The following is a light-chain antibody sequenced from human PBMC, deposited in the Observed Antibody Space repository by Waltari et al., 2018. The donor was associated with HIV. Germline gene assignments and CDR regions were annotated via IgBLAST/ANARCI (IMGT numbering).Light chain of an antibody. CDR1: QSILYGSDSKNF. J-gene: IGKJ2*01. Sequence: IVMTQSPDSLVMSLGARATINCKSSQSILYGSDSKNFLAWYQQKPRQPPKLIVYWASTRESVVPGRFSGSGCGTDCTLTISSLQAEDVAVYYCQQYYNPPYTFGQGTKLEI. CDR3: QQYYNPPYT. V-gene: IGKV4-1*01. CDR2: WAS.